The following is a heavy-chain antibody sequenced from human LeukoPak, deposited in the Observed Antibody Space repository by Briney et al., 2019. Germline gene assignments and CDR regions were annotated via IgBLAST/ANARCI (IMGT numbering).Heavy chain of an antibody. D-gene: IGHD3-22*01. Sequence: GGSLRLSCAACGFTFSSYAMSGLRQAPGKGLEWGSAISGSGGSTYYADYVKGRFTISRDNSKNTLYLQMNSLRAEDTAVYYCAKAPHSFYDSSGYYLDYRGQGTLVTVSA. CDR1: GFTFSSYA. J-gene: IGHJ4*02. CDR2: ISGSGGST. CDR3: AKAPHSFYDSSGYYLDY. V-gene: IGHV3-23*01.